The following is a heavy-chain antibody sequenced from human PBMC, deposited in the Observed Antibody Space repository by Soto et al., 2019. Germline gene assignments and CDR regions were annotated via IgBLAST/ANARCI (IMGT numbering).Heavy chain of an antibody. Sequence: QVQLIQSGAEARKPGASVKVSCKASGYTFIGYYIHWIRQAPGQGLEWMGYINPQTGAPTYAQKFKGSVTMTRDTTIRTDYMELTTLKPDDTAVYYCAQAMGVSSARLITWFDPWGPGTLVSVSS. V-gene: IGHV1-2*04. CDR1: GYTFIGYY. D-gene: IGHD2-2*01. CDR2: INPQTGAP. J-gene: IGHJ5*02. CDR3: AQAMGVSSARLITWFDP.